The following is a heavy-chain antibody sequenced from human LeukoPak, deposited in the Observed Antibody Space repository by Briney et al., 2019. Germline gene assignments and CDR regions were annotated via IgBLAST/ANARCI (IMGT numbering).Heavy chain of an antibody. CDR3: ARGVYIAAAQYGY. Sequence: SETLSLTCTVSGGSISSHYWSWIRQPPGKGLEWIGYIYYSGTTNYNPSLKSRVTISVDTSKNQFSLKLSSVTAADTAVYYYARGVYIAAAQYGYWGQGTLVTVSS. J-gene: IGHJ4*02. D-gene: IGHD6-13*01. V-gene: IGHV4-59*11. CDR1: GGSISSHY. CDR2: IYYSGTT.